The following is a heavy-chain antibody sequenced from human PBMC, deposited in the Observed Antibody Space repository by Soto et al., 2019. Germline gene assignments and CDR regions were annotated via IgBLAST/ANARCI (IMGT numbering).Heavy chain of an antibody. D-gene: IGHD2-21*02. J-gene: IGHJ5*02. Sequence: SETLSLTCSVSGGSISSSSYFWSWIRQPPGKGLEWIGSIYYSGSTYYNPSLKSRVTVSADTSKNQFSLKLSSVTAADTAVYYCARHPSDFWFDPWGQGTLVTVSS. CDR1: GGSISSSSYF. CDR2: IYYSGST. CDR3: ARHPSDFWFDP. V-gene: IGHV4-39*01.